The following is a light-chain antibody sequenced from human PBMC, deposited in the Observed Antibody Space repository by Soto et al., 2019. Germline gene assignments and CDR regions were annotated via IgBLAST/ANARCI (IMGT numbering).Light chain of an antibody. Sequence: DIQMTQSPPTLSASVGDRVTITCRASQNIKSWLAWYQQKPGKAPKLLIYKASSLESGVPSRFSGRGYGTEFTLTISSLQPDDFATYYCQQFNSWSTWTFGQGTNVE. CDR2: KAS. CDR1: QNIKSW. V-gene: IGKV1-5*03. CDR3: QQFNSWSTWT. J-gene: IGKJ1*01.